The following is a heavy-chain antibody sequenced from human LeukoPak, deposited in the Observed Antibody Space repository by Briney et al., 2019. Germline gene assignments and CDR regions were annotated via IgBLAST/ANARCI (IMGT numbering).Heavy chain of an antibody. D-gene: IGHD6-13*01. CDR1: GGSISSGSYY. CDR3: ASGIAADLY. Sequence: SETLSLTCTVSGGSISSGSYYWSWLRQPAGKGLEWIGRIYTSGSTNYNPSLKSRVTISVDTSKNQFSLKLSSVTAADTAVYYCASGIAADLYWGQGTLVTVSS. V-gene: IGHV4-61*02. CDR2: IYTSGST. J-gene: IGHJ4*02.